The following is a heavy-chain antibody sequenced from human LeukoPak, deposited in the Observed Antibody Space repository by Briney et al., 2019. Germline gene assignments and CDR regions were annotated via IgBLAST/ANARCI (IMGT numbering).Heavy chain of an antibody. V-gene: IGHV3-48*02. J-gene: IGHJ4*02. D-gene: IGHD2-21*02. CDR2: ISSSSSTI. CDR1: GFTFSSYS. Sequence: GGSLRLSCAASGFTFSSYSMNWVRQAPGKGLEWVSYISSSSSTIYYADSVKGRFTISRDNAKNSLYLQMNSLRDEDTAVYYCARDIGSGGDPYYFDYWGQGTLVTVSS. CDR3: ARDIGSGGDPYYFDY.